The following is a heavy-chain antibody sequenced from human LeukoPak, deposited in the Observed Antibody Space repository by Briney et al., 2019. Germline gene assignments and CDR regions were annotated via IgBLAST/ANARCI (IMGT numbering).Heavy chain of an antibody. Sequence: GGSLRLSCAASGFTFSSYGMHWVRQAPGKGLEWVAVIWYDGSNKYYADSVKGRFTISRDNAKNSLYLQMNSLRAEDTAVYYCARGRNYYDSSGFGAFDIWGQGTMVTVSS. J-gene: IGHJ3*02. V-gene: IGHV3-33*01. D-gene: IGHD3-22*01. CDR1: GFTFSSYG. CDR2: IWYDGSNK. CDR3: ARGRNYYDSSGFGAFDI.